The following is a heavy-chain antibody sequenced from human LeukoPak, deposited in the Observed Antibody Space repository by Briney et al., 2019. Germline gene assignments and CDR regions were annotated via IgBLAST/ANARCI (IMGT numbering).Heavy chain of an antibody. CDR3: ARNRYYYDSSGSIDAFDS. V-gene: IGHV4-30-4*08. CDR2: IYYSGST. CDR1: GGSISSGDYY. Sequence: SETLSLTCAVSGGSISSGDYYWTWIRQPPGKGLGWIGYIYYSGSTYYNPSLKSRVTISVDMSKNQFSLKLSSVTAADTAVYYCARNRYYYDSSGSIDAFDSWGRGTMVTVSS. J-gene: IGHJ3*02. D-gene: IGHD3-22*01.